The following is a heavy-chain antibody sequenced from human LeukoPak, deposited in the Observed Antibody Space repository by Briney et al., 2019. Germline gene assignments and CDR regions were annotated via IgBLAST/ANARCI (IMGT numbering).Heavy chain of an antibody. CDR1: GFTFSDYY. CDR2: ISSSGSTI. CDR3: ARSSGRVRDYYFDY. Sequence: GGSLRLPCRASGFTFSDYYMSWLRQAPGEGLEWGSYISSSGSTIYYADSVKGRFTISRDNAKNSLYLQMNSLRAEDTAVYYCARSSGRVRDYYFDYWGQGTLVTVSS. J-gene: IGHJ4*02. V-gene: IGHV3-11*01. D-gene: IGHD1-1*01.